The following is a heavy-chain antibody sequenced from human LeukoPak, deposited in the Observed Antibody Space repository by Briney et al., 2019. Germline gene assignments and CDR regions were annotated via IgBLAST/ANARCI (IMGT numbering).Heavy chain of an antibody. CDR1: GGTFSSYA. Sequence: ASVKVSCKASGGTFSSYAISWVRQAPGQGLEWMGGIIPIFGTANYAQKFQGRVTITADESTSTAYMELSSLRSEDTAVYYCSAVVVVAATPEPFDYWGQGTLVTVSS. CDR2: IIPIFGTA. D-gene: IGHD2-15*01. CDR3: SAVVVVAATPEPFDY. J-gene: IGHJ4*02. V-gene: IGHV1-69*13.